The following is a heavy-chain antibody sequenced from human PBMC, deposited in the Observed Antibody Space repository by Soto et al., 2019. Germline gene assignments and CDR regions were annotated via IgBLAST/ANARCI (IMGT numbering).Heavy chain of an antibody. Sequence: EVQLVESGGGIVQPGGSLRLSCAASGFTFSSYWMHWVRQAPGKGLVWVSRINSDESSTSYADSVEGRFTISRDNAKNTLSLQMNGLRADDTAVYYCASTITMVRGHGMDVWGQGTTVTVSS. CDR1: GFTFSSYW. D-gene: IGHD3-10*01. CDR2: INSDESST. CDR3: ASTITMVRGHGMDV. J-gene: IGHJ6*02. V-gene: IGHV3-74*01.